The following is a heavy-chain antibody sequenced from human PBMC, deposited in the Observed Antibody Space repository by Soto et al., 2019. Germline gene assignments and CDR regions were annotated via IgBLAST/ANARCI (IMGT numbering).Heavy chain of an antibody. CDR2: VGGRGRST. Sequence: GESLKISCASSGFTFSTYALSWVRQAPGKGLEWVSAVGGRGRSTYYADSVKGRFTISRDNSRNTVSLQMNSLRVEDTAVYYCAGELLFAAVMSHWGQGTLVTVSS. V-gene: IGHV3-23*01. D-gene: IGHD3-10*01. J-gene: IGHJ4*02. CDR1: GFTFSTYA. CDR3: AGELLFAAVMSH.